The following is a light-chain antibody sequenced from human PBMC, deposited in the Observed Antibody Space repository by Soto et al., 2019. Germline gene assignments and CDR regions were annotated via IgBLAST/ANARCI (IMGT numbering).Light chain of an antibody. CDR1: QSVSSN. J-gene: IGKJ1*01. CDR3: QQYNNWSVV. V-gene: IGKV3-15*01. Sequence: EIVMTQSPATLSVSPGERATLSCRASQSVSSNLAWYQQKPGQAPRLLIYGASTRATGIPARFSGSGSGTEFTLTISSLQSEDFAVYDCQQYNNWSVVFGQGTKVEIK. CDR2: GAS.